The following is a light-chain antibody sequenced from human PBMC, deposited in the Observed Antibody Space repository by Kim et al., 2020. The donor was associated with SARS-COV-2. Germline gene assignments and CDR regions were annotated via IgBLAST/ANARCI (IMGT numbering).Light chain of an antibody. CDR3: QSYDSSLSGFV. J-gene: IGLJ2*01. CDR1: SSNIGAGYD. CDR2: GNS. Sequence: QSVLTQPPSVSGAPGQRVTISCTGSSSNIGAGYDVHWYQQLPGTAPKLLIYGNSNRPSGVPDRFSGSKSGTSASLAITGLQAEDEADYYCQSYDSSLSGFVFGGGTQRTVL. V-gene: IGLV1-40*01.